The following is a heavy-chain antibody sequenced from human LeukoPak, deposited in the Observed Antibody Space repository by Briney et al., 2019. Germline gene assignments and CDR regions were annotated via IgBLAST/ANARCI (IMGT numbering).Heavy chain of an antibody. Sequence: PSETLSLTCTVSGGSISSYYWSWIRQPAGKGLEWIGRIYTSGSTNYNPSLKSRVTMSVDTSKNQFSLKLSSVTAADTAVYYCARVATGYYLCPRASGWFDPWGQGTLVTVSS. CDR2: IYTSGST. J-gene: IGHJ5*02. CDR3: ARVATGYYLCPRASGWFDP. CDR1: GGSISSYY. V-gene: IGHV4-4*07. D-gene: IGHD3-9*01.